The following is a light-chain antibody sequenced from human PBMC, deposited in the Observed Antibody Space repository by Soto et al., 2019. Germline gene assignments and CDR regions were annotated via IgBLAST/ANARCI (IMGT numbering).Light chain of an antibody. CDR1: QSISGT. J-gene: IGKJ1*01. CDR3: QQYNDWPWT. V-gene: IGKV3-15*01. CDR2: GAS. Sequence: EIVMTHSPATLSVSPWGRATLSCRASQSISGTLAWYQQKPGQAPRLLIHGASTRAPGFPARFSGSGSGTDFTLTISSLQSEDFAVYYCQQYNDWPWTFGQGTKVDIK.